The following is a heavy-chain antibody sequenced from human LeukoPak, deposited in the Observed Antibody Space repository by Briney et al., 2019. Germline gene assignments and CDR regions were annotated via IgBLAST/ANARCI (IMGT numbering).Heavy chain of an antibody. CDR2: ISSNGGST. J-gene: IGHJ5*02. CDR1: GFTFSSYA. CDR3: VKDQDEIGQLVR. D-gene: IGHD2-15*01. Sequence: PGGSLRLSCAASGFTFSSYAMHWVRQAPGKGLEYVSAISSNGGSTYYADSVRGRFTISRDNSKNTLYLQMSSLRAEDTAVYYCVKDQDEIGQLVRWGQGTLVTVSS. V-gene: IGHV3-64D*06.